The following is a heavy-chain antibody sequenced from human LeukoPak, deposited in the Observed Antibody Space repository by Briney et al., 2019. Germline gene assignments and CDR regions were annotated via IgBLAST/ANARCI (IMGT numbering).Heavy chain of an antibody. V-gene: IGHV3-11*04. D-gene: IGHD5-24*01. Sequence: PGGSLRLSCAASGFTFSDYYMSWIRQAPGKGLEWVSYISSSGSTIYYADSVKGRFTISRDNAKNALYLQMNSLRAEDTAVYYCARDRERWLRGYFDYWGQGTLVTVSS. J-gene: IGHJ4*02. CDR3: ARDRERWLRGYFDY. CDR2: ISSSGSTI. CDR1: GFTFSDYY.